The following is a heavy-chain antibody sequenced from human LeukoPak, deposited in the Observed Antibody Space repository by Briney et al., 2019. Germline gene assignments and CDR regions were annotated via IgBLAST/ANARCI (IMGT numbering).Heavy chain of an antibody. V-gene: IGHV3-48*02. D-gene: IGHD3-9*01. J-gene: IGHJ4*02. CDR3: ATGQRYAFDY. Sequence: GGSLRLSCATSGFSFTVYHMNWVPQAPGKGLEGISNIRTTAEGAKYAYSADSVKGRVTISRDDGKNTLYLHMDNLRDDDTAVYYCATGQRYAFDYWGQGILVTVSS. CDR1: GFSFTVYH. CDR2: IRTTAEGAKYA.